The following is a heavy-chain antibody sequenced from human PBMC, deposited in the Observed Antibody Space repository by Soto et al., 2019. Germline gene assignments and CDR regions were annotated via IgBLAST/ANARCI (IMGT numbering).Heavy chain of an antibody. J-gene: IGHJ5*02. Sequence: EVQLLESGGGLVQPGGSLRLSCAASGFTFSSYAMSWVRQAPGKGLEWVSAISGSGGSTYYADSVKGRFTISRDNSKNTLYLQMNSLRAEDTAVYYCAKMLARFMVRGQNWFDPWGQGTLVTVSS. CDR2: ISGSGGST. CDR1: GFTFSSYA. CDR3: AKMLARFMVRGQNWFDP. V-gene: IGHV3-23*01. D-gene: IGHD3-10*01.